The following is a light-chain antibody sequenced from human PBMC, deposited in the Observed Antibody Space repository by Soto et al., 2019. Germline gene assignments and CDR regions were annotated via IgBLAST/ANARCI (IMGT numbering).Light chain of an antibody. V-gene: IGLV2-23*01. CDR3: CSYAGSSTAI. CDR1: SSDVGSDNL. CDR2: EGS. J-gene: IGLJ2*01. Sequence: QSALTQPPSVSGSPGQSVTISCTGTSSDVGSDNLVSWYQQHPGKAPKLMIYEGSKRPSGVSNRFSGSKSGNTASLTISGLQAEDEADYYCCSYAGSSTAIFGGGTKLTVL.